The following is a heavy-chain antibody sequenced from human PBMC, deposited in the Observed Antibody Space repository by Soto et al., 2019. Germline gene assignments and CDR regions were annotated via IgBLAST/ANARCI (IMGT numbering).Heavy chain of an antibody. Sequence: SETLFLTCPVSGGSISRYYLSWIRQPPGKGLEWIGYIYYSGSTNYNPSLKSRVTISVDTSKSQFSLKLSSVTAADTAVYYCARSRGGYFDYWGQGTLVTVSS. CDR1: GGSISRYY. V-gene: IGHV4-59*01. D-gene: IGHD3-16*01. J-gene: IGHJ4*02. CDR2: IYYSGST. CDR3: ARSRGGYFDY.